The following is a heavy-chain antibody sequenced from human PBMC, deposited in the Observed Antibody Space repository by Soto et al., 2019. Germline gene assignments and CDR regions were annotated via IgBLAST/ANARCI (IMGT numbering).Heavy chain of an antibody. CDR3: LKDWVPSSRWIFSY. Sequence: EVQLLESGGALVQPGGSLRLSCSASGFTFSTYTMNWVRQAPGKGLEWVSGIYGDGSQSVYADSVKGRVTISRDNFLNTLVLQMNIPIPDGRAVYYCLKDWVPSSRWIFSYWFQGTLVTVSS. CDR2: IYGDGSQS. J-gene: IGHJ4*02. D-gene: IGHD3-3*01. V-gene: IGHV3-23*01. CDR1: GFTFSTYT.